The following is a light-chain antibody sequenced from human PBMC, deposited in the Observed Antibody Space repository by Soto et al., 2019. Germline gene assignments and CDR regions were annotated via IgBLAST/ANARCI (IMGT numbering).Light chain of an antibody. CDR2: SNN. Sequence: QSVLTQPPSASGTPGQRVTISCSGSSSNIGSHTVNWYQQLPGTAPKLLIYSNNQRPSGVPDRFSGSKSGTSASLAISGLPSEDEADYYCAAWDDSLNGRVVFGGGTKLTVL. V-gene: IGLV1-44*01. CDR3: AAWDDSLNGRVV. J-gene: IGLJ2*01. CDR1: SSNIGSHT.